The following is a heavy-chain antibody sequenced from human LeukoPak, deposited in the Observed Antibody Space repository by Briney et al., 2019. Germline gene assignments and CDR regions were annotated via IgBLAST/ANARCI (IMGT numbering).Heavy chain of an antibody. CDR2: INPIGGNT. CDR1: GYTFTSHH. V-gene: IGHV1-46*01. J-gene: IGHJ4*02. D-gene: IGHD6-13*01. Sequence: ASVKVSCKASGYTFTSHHIHWVRQAPGQGLEWMGIINPIGGNTGYAQKFQGRVTVTRDTSTSTVYMELSSLRSDDTAVYYCVILAEGELGDWGQGTLVTVSS. CDR3: VILAEGELGD.